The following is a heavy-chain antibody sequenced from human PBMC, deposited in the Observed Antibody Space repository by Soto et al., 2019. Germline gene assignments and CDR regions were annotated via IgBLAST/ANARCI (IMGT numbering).Heavy chain of an antibody. D-gene: IGHD5-12*01. CDR3: ARPLIYDGILMNYFDF. CDR1: GFTFSSYA. V-gene: IGHV3-30-3*01. J-gene: IGHJ4*02. CDR2: ISYDGSNK. Sequence: PGGSLRLSCAASGFTFSSYAMHWVRQAPGKGLEWVAVISYDGSNKYYADSVKGRFTISRDNSRNTLYLQMNGLRPEDRAVYYCARPLIYDGILMNYFDFWGQGTLVTVSS.